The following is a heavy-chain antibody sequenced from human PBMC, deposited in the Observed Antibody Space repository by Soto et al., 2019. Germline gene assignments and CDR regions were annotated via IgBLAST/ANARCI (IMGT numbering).Heavy chain of an antibody. J-gene: IGHJ4*02. Sequence: QVQLVESGGGVVQPGRSLRLSCAASGFTFSSYGMHWVRQAPGKGLEWVAVISYDGSNKYYADSVKGRFTISRDNSKNTLYLQMNSLRAEDTGVYYCAKGGYYDILTGYSEYYFDYWGQGTLVTVSS. CDR2: ISYDGSNK. CDR1: GFTFSSYG. V-gene: IGHV3-30*18. CDR3: AKGGYYDILTGYSEYYFDY. D-gene: IGHD3-9*01.